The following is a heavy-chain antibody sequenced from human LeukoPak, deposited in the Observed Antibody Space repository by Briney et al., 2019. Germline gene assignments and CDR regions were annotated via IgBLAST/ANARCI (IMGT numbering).Heavy chain of an antibody. V-gene: IGHV7-4-1*02. CDR3: ASGTDSSGF. J-gene: IGHJ4*02. CDR1: GYTFTGYY. Sequence: ASVKVSCKASGYTFTGYYMHWVRQAPGQGLEWMGWINTNTGNPTYAQGFTGRFVFSLDTSVSTAYLQISSLKAEDTAVYYCASGTDSSGFWGQGTLVTVSS. CDR2: INTNTGNP. D-gene: IGHD3-22*01.